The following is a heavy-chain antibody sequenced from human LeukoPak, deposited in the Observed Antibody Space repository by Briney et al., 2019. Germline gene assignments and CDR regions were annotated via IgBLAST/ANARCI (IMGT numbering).Heavy chain of an antibody. D-gene: IGHD2-15*01. CDR3: ATNSRIGAFES. CDR2: IYYSGST. J-gene: IGHJ3*02. V-gene: IGHV4-31*03. CDR1: GGSISSRGYC. Sequence: PSETLSLTCTVSGGSISSRGYCWSWIRQHPGKGLEWIGYIYYSGSTYYNPSLKSRVTISVDTSKNQFTLKLSSVTAADTAVYYCATNSRIGAFESWGQGTMVTVSS.